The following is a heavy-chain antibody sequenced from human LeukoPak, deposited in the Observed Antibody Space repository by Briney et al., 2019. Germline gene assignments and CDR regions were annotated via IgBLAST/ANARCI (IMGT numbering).Heavy chain of an antibody. V-gene: IGHV4-39*01. CDR1: GGSISSSSYY. Sequence: SETLSLTCTVSGGSISSSSYYWGWIRQPPGKGLEWIGSIYYSGSTYYNPSLKSRVTLSVDTSKNQFSLKLSSVTAADTAVYYCARLEVGATLYYFDYWGQGTLVTVSS. J-gene: IGHJ4*02. D-gene: IGHD1-26*01. CDR2: IYYSGST. CDR3: ARLEVGATLYYFDY.